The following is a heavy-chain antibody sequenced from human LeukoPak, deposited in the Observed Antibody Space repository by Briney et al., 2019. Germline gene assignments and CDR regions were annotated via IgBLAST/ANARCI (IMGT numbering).Heavy chain of an antibody. J-gene: IGHJ6*04. CDR1: GGSISSGGYY. D-gene: IGHD2-2*01. Sequence: SETLSLTCTVSGGSISSGGYYWSWIRQPPGKGLEWIGYIYHSGSTYYNPSLKSRVTISVDRSKNQFSLKLRSVTAADTAVYYCARGEWDIVVVPAVDVWGKGTTVTVSS. CDR2: IYHSGST. CDR3: ARGEWDIVVVPAVDV. V-gene: IGHV4-30-2*01.